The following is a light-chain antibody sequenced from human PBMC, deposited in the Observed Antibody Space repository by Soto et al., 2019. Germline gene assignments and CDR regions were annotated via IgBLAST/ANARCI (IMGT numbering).Light chain of an antibody. CDR2: DAS. J-gene: IGKJ4*01. CDR3: QQRSNWPPVT. V-gene: IGKV3-11*01. Sequence: EIVLTQSPATLSLSPGERATLSCRASQSVGYHLAWYQQKPGQAPRLLIYDASNRATGIPARFSGSGSGTDFTLAISRLVPEDFAVYYCQQRSNWPPVTFGGGTKVEIK. CDR1: QSVGYH.